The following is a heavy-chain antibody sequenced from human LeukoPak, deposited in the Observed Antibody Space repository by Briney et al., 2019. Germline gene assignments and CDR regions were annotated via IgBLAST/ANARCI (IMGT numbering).Heavy chain of an antibody. V-gene: IGHV4-34*01. J-gene: IGHJ4*02. Sequence: SETLSLTCAVYGGSFSDNYWNWIRQPPGKGLEWIGEINHSGSTNYNPSLRGRVTTSVDTSKNQFSLKLSSVTAADTAVYYCARGTVLRYFDWFSWGQGTLVTVSS. CDR1: GGSFSDNY. D-gene: IGHD3-9*01. CDR2: INHSGST. CDR3: ARGTVLRYFDWFS.